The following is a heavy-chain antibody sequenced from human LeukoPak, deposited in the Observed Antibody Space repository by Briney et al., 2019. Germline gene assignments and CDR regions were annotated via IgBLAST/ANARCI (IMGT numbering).Heavy chain of an antibody. Sequence: TLSLTCTVSGGSISSGGYYWSWIRQHPGKGLEWIGYIYYSGSTYYNPSLKSRVTISVDRSKNQFSLKLSSVTAADTAVYYCARVPTTVVTRAGDYMDVWGKGTTVTVSS. CDR1: GGSISSGGYY. J-gene: IGHJ6*03. V-gene: IGHV4-31*03. CDR3: ARVPTTVVTRAGDYMDV. CDR2: IYYSGST. D-gene: IGHD4-23*01.